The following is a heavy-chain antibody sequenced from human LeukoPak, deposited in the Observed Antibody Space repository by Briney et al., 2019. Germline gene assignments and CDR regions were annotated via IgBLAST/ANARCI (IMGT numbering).Heavy chain of an antibody. CDR3: TLSLGGGDLPGRPGYYYGMDV. CDR1: GFTFSNAW. V-gene: IGHV3-15*01. J-gene: IGHJ6*02. CDR2: IKSKTDGGTT. D-gene: IGHD2-21*02. Sequence: PGGSLRLSRAASGFTFSNAWMSLVRQAPGKGLEWVGRIKSKTDGGTTDYAASVKGRFTISRDDSKNTLYLQMNSLKTEDTAVYYCTLSLGGGDLPGRPGYYYGMDVWGQGTTVTVSS.